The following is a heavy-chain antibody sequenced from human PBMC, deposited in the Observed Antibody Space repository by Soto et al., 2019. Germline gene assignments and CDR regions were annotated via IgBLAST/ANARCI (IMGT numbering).Heavy chain of an antibody. Sequence: SETLSLTCTVSGASIRSGGYYWSWIRQRPGQGLEWIAYIFYTGSAYYNPSLESRLSISIDRSKNQFSLKLSSVSAADTAVYYCARDRKDYSDIWGKGTRVTVSS. CDR3: ARDRKDYSDI. CDR1: GASIRSGGYY. D-gene: IGHD2-15*01. V-gene: IGHV4-31*03. CDR2: IFYTGSA. J-gene: IGHJ6*04.